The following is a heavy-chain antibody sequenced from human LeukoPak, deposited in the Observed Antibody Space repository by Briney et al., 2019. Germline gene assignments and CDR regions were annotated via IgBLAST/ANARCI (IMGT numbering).Heavy chain of an antibody. Sequence: GGSLRLSCAASGFTFNNAWMNWVRQAPGKGLEWVANIKQDGSERYYVDSVKGRFTISRDNAKNSPYLQMDSLRAEDTAVYYCARAAHSSSAFWGQGTLVTVSS. CDR3: ARAAHSSSAF. CDR2: IKQDGSER. J-gene: IGHJ4*02. CDR1: GFTFNNAW. V-gene: IGHV3-7*01. D-gene: IGHD6-13*01.